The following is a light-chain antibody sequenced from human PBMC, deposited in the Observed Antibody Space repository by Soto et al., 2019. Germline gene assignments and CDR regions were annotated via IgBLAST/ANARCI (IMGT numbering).Light chain of an antibody. J-gene: IGLJ1*01. CDR1: SSDVGSYDY. CDR3: CAYSTSGTHV. CDR2: DVN. Sequence: QSALTQPASVSGSPGQSITFSCTGTSSDVGSYDYVSWHQQHPGKAPKLIIYDVNNRPSGVPSRFSGPKSGNPASLTISGLQTEDEADYYCCAYSTSGTHVFGTGTKVTVL. V-gene: IGLV2-14*03.